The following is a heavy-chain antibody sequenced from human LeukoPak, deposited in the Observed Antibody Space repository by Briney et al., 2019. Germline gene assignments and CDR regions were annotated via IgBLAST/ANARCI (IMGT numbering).Heavy chain of an antibody. Sequence: GGSLRLSCAASGFTLSSYLMHWVRQAPGKGLVWVSRINSDGSSTSYADSVKGRFSISRGNAKNTLYLQMNSLRAEDTAVYYCAREDYYDISGYYDHWGQGTLVTVSS. J-gene: IGHJ5*02. V-gene: IGHV3-74*01. CDR2: INSDGSST. D-gene: IGHD3-22*01. CDR3: AREDYYDISGYYDH. CDR1: GFTLSSYL.